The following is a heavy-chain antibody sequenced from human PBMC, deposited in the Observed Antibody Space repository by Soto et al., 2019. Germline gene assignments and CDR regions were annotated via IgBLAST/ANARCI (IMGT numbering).Heavy chain of an antibody. V-gene: IGHV4-31*11. D-gene: IGHD2-8*02. Sequence: PSETLSLTCAFSGASISSGGYSWRWICQHPGKGLAWIGSMSYSGSTNYNRSLRSRVTISVDTSKNQLSLKLSSVTAADTAVYFCAREDKSSGFDYWGQGTLVTVS. J-gene: IGHJ4*02. CDR2: MSYSGST. CDR1: GASISSGGYS. CDR3: AREDKSSGFDY.